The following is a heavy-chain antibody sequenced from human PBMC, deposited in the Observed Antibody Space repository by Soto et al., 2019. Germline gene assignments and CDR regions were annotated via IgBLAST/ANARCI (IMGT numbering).Heavy chain of an antibody. J-gene: IGHJ6*02. V-gene: IGHV3-30-3*01. CDR2: ISYDGSNK. CDR3: ARLHSNYPNYYYGMDV. Sequence: VGSLRLSGAASGFTFSSYAMHWVRQAPGKGLEWVAVISYDGSNKYYADSVKGRFTISRDNSKNTLYLQMNSLRAEDTAVYYCARLHSNYPNYYYGMDVWGQGTTVTVSS. CDR1: GFTFSSYA. D-gene: IGHD4-4*01.